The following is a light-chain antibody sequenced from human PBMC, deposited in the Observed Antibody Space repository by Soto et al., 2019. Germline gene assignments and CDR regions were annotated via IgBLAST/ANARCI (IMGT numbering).Light chain of an antibody. CDR2: EVS. J-gene: IGLJ1*01. CDR3: GSYTGSIYV. CDR1: SSDVGFYNL. Sequence: QSVLTQPASVSGSPGQSITISCTGTSSDVGFYNLVSWYQHRPGKAPKLMIYEVSNRPSGVSSRFSGSKSGNTASLTISGLQAEDEADYYCGSYTGSIYVFGTGTKVTVL. V-gene: IGLV2-14*02.